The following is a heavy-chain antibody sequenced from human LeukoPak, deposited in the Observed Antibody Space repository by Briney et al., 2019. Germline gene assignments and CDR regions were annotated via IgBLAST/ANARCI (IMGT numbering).Heavy chain of an antibody. J-gene: IGHJ4*02. CDR1: GYSLNSAYF. Sequence: TSETLSLTCTVSGYSLNSAYFWGWIRQPPGKGLEWIGSVSHSWSTYYSPSLQSRLTISLDTSKNQFSLKLSSVTAADTAVYFCARNPPAAAEFYFDYRGQGTLVTVSS. CDR3: ARNPPAAAEFYFDY. D-gene: IGHD3-10*01. V-gene: IGHV4-38-2*02. CDR2: VSHSWST.